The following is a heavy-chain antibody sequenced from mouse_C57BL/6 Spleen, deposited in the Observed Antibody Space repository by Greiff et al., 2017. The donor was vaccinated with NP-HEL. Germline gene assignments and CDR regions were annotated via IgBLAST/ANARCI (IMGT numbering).Heavy chain of an antibody. Sequence: EVKLMESGGGLVQRGGSLSLSCAASGFTFTDYYMSWVRQPPGKALEWLGFIRNKANGYTTEYSSSVKGRFTISRDNSQSIPYLQMNARRAEDSATYYCARYGPYYYAMDYWGQGTSVTVSS. CDR1: GFTFTDYY. V-gene: IGHV7-3*01. J-gene: IGHJ4*01. CDR2: IRNKANGYTT. CDR3: ARYGPYYYAMDY.